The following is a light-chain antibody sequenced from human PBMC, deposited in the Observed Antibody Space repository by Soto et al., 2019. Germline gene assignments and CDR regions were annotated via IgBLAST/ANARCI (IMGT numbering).Light chain of an antibody. CDR2: FAS. V-gene: IGKV3-15*01. CDR1: QSLNIN. Sequence: EIVMTQSPATLSVSPGEKATLSCRASQSLNINLAWYQQKPGQGPRLLIYFASTRATGIPARFSGSGSGTEFSLTISSLQSEDFAVYYCQQYSAWPLTFGGGTKVETK. CDR3: QQYSAWPLT. J-gene: IGKJ4*01.